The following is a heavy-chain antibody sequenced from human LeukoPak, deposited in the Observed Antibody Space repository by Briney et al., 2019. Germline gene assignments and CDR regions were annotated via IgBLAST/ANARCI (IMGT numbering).Heavy chain of an antibody. CDR3: ARRGSSSLLDY. CDR2: IRSDGSTK. V-gene: IGHV3-30*02. D-gene: IGHD6-13*01. CDR1: GFTFNSYG. Sequence: GGSLRLSCAASGFTFNSYGMDWVRQAPGKGLGWVAFIRSDGSTKYYADSVKGRFTISRDNAKNSLYLQMNSLRAEDTAVYYCARRGSSSLLDYWGQGTLVTVSS. J-gene: IGHJ4*02.